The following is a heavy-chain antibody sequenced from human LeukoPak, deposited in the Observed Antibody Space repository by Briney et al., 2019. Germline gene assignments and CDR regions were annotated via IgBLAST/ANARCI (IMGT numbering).Heavy chain of an antibody. Sequence: SETLSLTCTVSGGSISSSSYYWGWIRQPPGRGLEWIGTIYYSGSTYYDPSLKSRVTISVDTSKNQFSLKLSSVTAADTAVYYCARLDTVTSPYFDYWGQGTLVTVSS. CDR1: GGSISSSSYY. CDR2: IYYSGST. CDR3: ARLDTVTSPYFDY. D-gene: IGHD4-17*01. V-gene: IGHV4-39*01. J-gene: IGHJ4*02.